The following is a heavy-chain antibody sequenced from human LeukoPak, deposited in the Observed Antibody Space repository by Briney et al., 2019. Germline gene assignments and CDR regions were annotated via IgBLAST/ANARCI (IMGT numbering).Heavy chain of an antibody. CDR1: RFTFTSYW. Sequence: PGGSLRLSCAASRFTFTSYWMSWVRQAPGKGLEWVANINYDGSEKYYIDSVKGRFTISRDNAKNSLYLQMNSLRAEDTAVYYCATYCSGGSCYQDYWGQGTLVTVSS. CDR3: ATYCSGGSCYQDY. V-gene: IGHV3-7*02. J-gene: IGHJ4*02. D-gene: IGHD2-15*01. CDR2: INYDGSEK.